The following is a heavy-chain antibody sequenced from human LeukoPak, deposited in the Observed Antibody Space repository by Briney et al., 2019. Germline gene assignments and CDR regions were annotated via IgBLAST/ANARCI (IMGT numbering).Heavy chain of an antibody. J-gene: IGHJ4*02. CDR1: GFTFSGYG. V-gene: IGHV3-30*02. Sequence: PGGSLRLSCAASGFTFSGYGMHWLRQALGKGLEWVAFIRYDGSNKYYADSVKGRFTISRDNSKKTLYLQMNSLRAEDTAVYYCAKDSWLPAHYFDYWGQGTLVTGSS. CDR3: AKDSWLPAHYFDY. CDR2: IRYDGSNK. D-gene: IGHD5-18*01.